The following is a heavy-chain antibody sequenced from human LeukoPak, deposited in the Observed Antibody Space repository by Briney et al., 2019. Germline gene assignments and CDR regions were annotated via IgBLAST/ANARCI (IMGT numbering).Heavy chain of an antibody. D-gene: IGHD5/OR15-5a*01. V-gene: IGHV1-2*06. CDR2: IDPNSGGT. Sequence: GASVKVSRKASGYTFTGYYMHWVRQAPGQGLEWMGRIDPNSGGTSYAQNFQGRFTMTRDTSISTAYMELTRLTSDDTAVYYCARDASVSADYWGQGTLVTVSS. CDR1: GYTFTGYY. J-gene: IGHJ4*02. CDR3: ARDASVSADY.